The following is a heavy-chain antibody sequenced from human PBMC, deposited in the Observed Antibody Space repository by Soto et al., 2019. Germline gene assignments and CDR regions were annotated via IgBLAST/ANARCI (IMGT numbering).Heavy chain of an antibody. J-gene: IGHJ4*02. V-gene: IGHV1-8*01. D-gene: IGHD1-1*01. CDR1: GYSFTDYD. CDR2: VSPYHGNA. CDR3: EVTTGS. Sequence: QVQVVQSRAEVKKPGASVKVSCKTSGYSFTDYDINWVRQAPGQGLEWMGWVSPYHGNAGYAQDFQGRLTLTTNSSINTAYMELNSPSAGDTAVYCCEVTTGSGGQGIMVTVSS.